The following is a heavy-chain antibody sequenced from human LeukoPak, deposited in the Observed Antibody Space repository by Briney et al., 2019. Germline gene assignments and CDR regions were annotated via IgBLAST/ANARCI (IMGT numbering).Heavy chain of an antibody. Sequence: ASVKVSCKASGDTVRKYAIGWVRQAPGQGLEWIGGIISTYGASNSAQKFQGRVTLTTDESANTAYMELRSLRSEDTAAYYCTRDRTGYGNYYFDSWGQGTPVTVSS. CDR3: TRDRTGYGNYYFDS. D-gene: IGHD5-18*01. J-gene: IGHJ4*02. CDR2: IISTYGAS. V-gene: IGHV1-69*05. CDR1: GDTVRKYA.